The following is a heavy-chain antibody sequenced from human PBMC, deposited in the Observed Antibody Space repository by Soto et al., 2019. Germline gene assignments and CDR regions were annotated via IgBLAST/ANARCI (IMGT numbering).Heavy chain of an antibody. CDR1: GGSISSGGYS. D-gene: IGHD3-16*02. J-gene: IGHJ5*02. CDR2: IYHSGST. V-gene: IGHV4-30-2*01. CDR3: ARALLTYYDYVWGSYRPGWFDP. Sequence: SETLSLTCAVSGGSISSGGYSWSWIRQPPGKGLEWIGYIYHSGSTYYNPSLKSRVTISVDRSKNQFYLKLSSVTAADTAVYYCARALLTYYDYVWGSYRPGWFDPWGQGNLVTVSS.